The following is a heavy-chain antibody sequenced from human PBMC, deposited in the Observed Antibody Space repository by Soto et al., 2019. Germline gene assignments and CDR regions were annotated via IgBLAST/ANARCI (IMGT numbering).Heavy chain of an antibody. Sequence: GGSLRLSCVASGFTFSSYTMNWVRQAPGKGLEWVSSISSSSDYIYYANSMKGRFTISRDNAKNSLYLQMNSLRAEDTAVYYCVRDLLYYSDSGSYYMDYWGQGTLVTVSS. CDR3: VRDLLYYSDSGSYYMDY. V-gene: IGHV3-21*01. D-gene: IGHD3-10*01. CDR1: GFTFSSYT. CDR2: ISSSSDYI. J-gene: IGHJ4*02.